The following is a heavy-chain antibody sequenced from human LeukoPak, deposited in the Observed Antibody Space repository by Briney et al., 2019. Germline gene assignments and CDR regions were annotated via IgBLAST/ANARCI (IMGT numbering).Heavy chain of an antibody. V-gene: IGHV3-53*01. D-gene: IGHD6-13*01. CDR2: IYSGGST. CDR1: GFTVSSNY. CDR3: ARTSMRLATAGLVGY. J-gene: IGHJ4*02. Sequence: GGSLRLSCAASGFTVSSNYMSWVRQAPGKGLEWVSVIYSGGSTYYADSVKGRFTISIDNSKNTLYLQMNSLRAEDTAVYFCARTSMRLATAGLVGYWGQGTLVTVAS.